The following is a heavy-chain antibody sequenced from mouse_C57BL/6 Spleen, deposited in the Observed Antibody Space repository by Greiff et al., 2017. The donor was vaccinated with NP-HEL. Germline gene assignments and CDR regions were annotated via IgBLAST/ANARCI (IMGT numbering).Heavy chain of an antibody. CDR2: LDPSDSYT. Sequence: QVQLQQPGAELVKPGASVKLSCKASGYTFTSYWMQWVKQRPGQGLEWIGELDPSDSYTNYNQKFKGKATLTVDTSSSTAYMQLSSLTSEDSAVYYCARQGITTAPYYFDYWGQGTTLTVSS. J-gene: IGHJ2*01. D-gene: IGHD1-2*01. V-gene: IGHV1-50*01. CDR1: GYTFTSYW. CDR3: ARQGITTAPYYFDY.